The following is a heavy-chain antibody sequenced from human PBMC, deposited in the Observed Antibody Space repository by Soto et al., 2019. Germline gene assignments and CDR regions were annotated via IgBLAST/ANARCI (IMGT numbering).Heavy chain of an antibody. Sequence: GGSLRLSCVASGFTFSSYNMNWVRQAPGKGLEWVSSITGSSSYIYYADSVKGRFTISRDNAKNSLYLQMNSLRAEDTAVFYCARDIAAAGTGLDYWGQGTLVTVSS. CDR1: GFTFSSYN. CDR3: ARDIAAAGTGLDY. CDR2: ITGSSSYI. J-gene: IGHJ4*02. V-gene: IGHV3-21*01. D-gene: IGHD6-13*01.